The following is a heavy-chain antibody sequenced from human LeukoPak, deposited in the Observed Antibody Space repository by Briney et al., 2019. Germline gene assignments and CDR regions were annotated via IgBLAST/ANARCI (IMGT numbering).Heavy chain of an antibody. CDR1: GFTFSDYG. Sequence: GGSLRLSCAVAGFTFSDYGMHCVRQAPGKGLEWVAVISYEGGSMYYGDSVKGRFTISRDNSRNTLFLQMNSLSPDDTAVYFCAKEGTPQISTWYDNWGQGTLVTVSS. CDR2: ISYEGGSM. CDR3: AKEGTPQISTWYDN. V-gene: IGHV3-30*18. D-gene: IGHD2-2*01. J-gene: IGHJ4*02.